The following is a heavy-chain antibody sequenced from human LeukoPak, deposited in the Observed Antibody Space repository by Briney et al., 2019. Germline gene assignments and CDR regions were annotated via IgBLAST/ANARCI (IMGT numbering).Heavy chain of an antibody. Sequence: ASVKVSCKASGYTFTYHYIHLVRQAPGQGLEWMGIINPSNGDTNYAQRFQGRVTMTRDTSTSTVYMELSSLDSEDTAVYYCARDSLSDDSSGYYDFWGQGALVTVST. CDR1: GYTFTYHY. CDR3: ARDSLSDDSSGYYDF. V-gene: IGHV1-46*01. J-gene: IGHJ4*02. D-gene: IGHD3-22*01. CDR2: INPSNGDT.